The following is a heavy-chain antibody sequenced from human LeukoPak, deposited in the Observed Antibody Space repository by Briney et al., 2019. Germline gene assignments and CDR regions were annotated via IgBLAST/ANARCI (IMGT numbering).Heavy chain of an antibody. V-gene: IGHV3-23*01. J-gene: IGHJ4*02. CDR1: GFPFSSYA. CDR2: LSGSGDST. D-gene: IGHD1-1*01. CDR3: AKSHASIWNVYDY. Sequence: GGSLRLSCVASGFPFSSYAMSWVRLAPGKGLEWVSALSGSGDSTYYADSVKGRFTISRDNSKNTLFLQMNSLRAEDTAVYYCAKSHASIWNVYDYWGQGTLVTVSS.